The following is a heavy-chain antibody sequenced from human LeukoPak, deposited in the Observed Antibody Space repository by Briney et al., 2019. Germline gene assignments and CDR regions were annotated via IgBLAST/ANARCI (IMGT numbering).Heavy chain of an antibody. CDR2: IYPGDSET. CDR1: QYSFSSFW. V-gene: IGHV5-51*01. CDR3: ARHAGGDYGGYGMDV. D-gene: IGHD4-17*01. J-gene: IGHJ6*02. Sequence: GESLKISCKASQYSFSSFWVAWVRQMPGKGLEWMGIIYPGDSETRYSPSFRGQVTISADKSISTAYLHWSSLRASDTAMYYCARHAGGDYGGYGMDVWGQGTTVTVS.